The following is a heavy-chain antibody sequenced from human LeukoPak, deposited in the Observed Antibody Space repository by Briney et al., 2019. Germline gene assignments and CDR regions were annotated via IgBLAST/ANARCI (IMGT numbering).Heavy chain of an antibody. D-gene: IGHD3-22*01. V-gene: IGHV4-59*11. J-gene: IGHJ4*02. CDR3: ARGSRRHYDGSGYYFGEFDY. Sequence: SETLSLTCTVSDDSIKSHFWTWIRQPPGKGLEWIGYVYYSGSGSSNPSLKSRLTMSVDTSKSQFYLNLNSVTTADTAMYYCARGSRRHYDGSGYYFGEFDYWGQGILVTVSS. CDR1: DDSIKSHF. CDR2: VYYSGSG.